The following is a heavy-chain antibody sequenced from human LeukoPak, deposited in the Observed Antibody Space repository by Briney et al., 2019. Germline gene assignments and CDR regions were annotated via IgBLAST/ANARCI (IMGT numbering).Heavy chain of an antibody. V-gene: IGHV1-69*13. CDR3: ARALTYYYDSSGYKPAYYFDY. D-gene: IGHD3-22*01. Sequence: SAKVSCKASGGTFSSYAISWVRQAPGQGLEWMGGINPIFGTANYAQKFQGRVTITADESTSTAYMELSSLRSEDTAVYYCARALTYYYDSSGYKPAYYFDYWGQGTLVTVSS. CDR2: INPIFGTA. CDR1: GGTFSSYA. J-gene: IGHJ4*02.